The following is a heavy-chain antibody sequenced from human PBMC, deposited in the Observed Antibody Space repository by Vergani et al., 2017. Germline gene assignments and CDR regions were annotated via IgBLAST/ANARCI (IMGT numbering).Heavy chain of an antibody. J-gene: IGHJ4*02. V-gene: IGHV2-5*01. CDR2: IYWNDDK. D-gene: IGHD6-13*01. CDR3: AHRLEAPGIAPLFDY. CDR1: GFSLSTSGVG. Sequence: QESGPTLVKPTQTLTLTCTFSGFSLSTSGVGVGWIRQPPGKALEWLALIYWNDDKRYSPSLKSRLTITKDTSKNQVVLTMTNMDPVDTATYYCAHRLEAPGIAPLFDYWGQGTLVTVSS.